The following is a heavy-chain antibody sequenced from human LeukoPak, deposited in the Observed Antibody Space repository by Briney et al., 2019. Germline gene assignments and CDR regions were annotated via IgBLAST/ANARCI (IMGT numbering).Heavy chain of an antibody. CDR1: GVTFSSYA. J-gene: IGHJ4*02. CDR2: IIPIFGTA. D-gene: IGHD6-13*01. CDR3: ARAGYSSSWYSYFDY. V-gene: IGHV1-69*06. Sequence: ASVKVSCKASGVTFSSYAISWVRQAPGQGLEWMRGIIPIFGTANYAQKFQGGVTITADKSTSTAYMELSSLRSEDTAVYYCARAGYSSSWYSYFDYWGQGTLVTVSS.